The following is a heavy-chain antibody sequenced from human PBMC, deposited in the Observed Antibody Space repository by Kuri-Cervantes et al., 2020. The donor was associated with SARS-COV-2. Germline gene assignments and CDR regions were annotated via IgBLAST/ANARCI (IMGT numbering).Heavy chain of an antibody. CDR3: ARGGGAAAGTGDY. CDR2: INPRSGGT. J-gene: IGHJ4*02. V-gene: IGHV1-2*02. Sequence: ASVKVSCKASGYTFTDYYIHWVRQAPGQGLEWMGWINPRSGGTAFVEKFQGRATMTRGTSVTTAYLEMSNLTSDDTAVYYCARGGGAAAGTGDYWGQGTLVTVSS. D-gene: IGHD6-13*01. CDR1: GYTFTDYY.